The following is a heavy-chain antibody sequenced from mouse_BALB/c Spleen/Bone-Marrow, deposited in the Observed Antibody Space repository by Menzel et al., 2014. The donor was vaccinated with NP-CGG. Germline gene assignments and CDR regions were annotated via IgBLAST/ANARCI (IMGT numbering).Heavy chain of an antibody. Sequence: EVQLQQSGPDLVKPSQSLSLTCTVTGYSIXSGYSWHWIRQFPGNKLEWLGYIHYNGDTDYNPSLRSRISITRDTSKNQFFLQLNSVTTEDTATYYCARFYGSYSYWGQGTTLTASS. CDR2: IHYNGDT. V-gene: IGHV3-1*02. CDR3: ARFYGSYSY. J-gene: IGHJ2*01. CDR1: GYSIXSGYS. D-gene: IGHD1-1*02.